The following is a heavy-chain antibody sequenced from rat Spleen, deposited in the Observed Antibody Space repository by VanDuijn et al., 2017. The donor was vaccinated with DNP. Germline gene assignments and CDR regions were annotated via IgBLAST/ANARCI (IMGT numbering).Heavy chain of an antibody. V-gene: IGHV5-20*01. D-gene: IGHD1-1*01. Sequence: EVQLVESGGGLVQPGRSLKISCTASGFSFSDYNMAWVRQAPNKGLEWVAYIRYDGGTSYYGDSVKGRFTISRDNAKSTLYLQMNSLRSEDMATYYCTTDDDSGRFAYWGQGTLVTVSS. CDR1: GFSFSDYN. CDR2: IRYDGGTS. J-gene: IGHJ3*01. CDR3: TTDDDSGRFAY.